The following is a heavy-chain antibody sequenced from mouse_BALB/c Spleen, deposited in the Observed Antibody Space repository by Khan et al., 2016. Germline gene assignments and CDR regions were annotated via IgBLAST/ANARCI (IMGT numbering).Heavy chain of an antibody. CDR1: GYTFSSYW. CDR2: ILPGSGST. V-gene: IGHV1-9*01. Sequence: QVQLQQSGAELMKPGASVKISCKATGYTFSSYWLEWVKQRPGHGLEWIGEILPGSGSTNYNEKFRGKATFTADTSSNTAYTQLSSLTSEDAAVPYCARTDGRGYFDYWGQGTIHTGSS. J-gene: IGHJ2*01. CDR3: ARTDGRGYFDY.